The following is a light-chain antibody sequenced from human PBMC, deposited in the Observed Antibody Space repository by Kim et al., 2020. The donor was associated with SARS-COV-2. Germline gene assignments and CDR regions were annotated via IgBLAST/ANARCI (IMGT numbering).Light chain of an antibody. V-gene: IGLV3-9*01. CDR1: NIGSKN. J-gene: IGLJ1*01. CDR2: RDT. Sequence: SWALGQTARITGGGNNIGSKNVLWYQQKPGQAPVLVIYRDTNRPSGIPERFSGSNSGNTATLTISRAQAGDEADYYCQVWDSSTAVFGTGTKVTVL. CDR3: QVWDSSTAV.